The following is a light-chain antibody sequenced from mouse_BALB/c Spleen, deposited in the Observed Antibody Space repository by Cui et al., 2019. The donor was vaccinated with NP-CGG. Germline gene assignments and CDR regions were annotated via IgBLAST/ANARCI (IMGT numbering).Light chain of an antibody. CDR1: TGTVTTSNY. CDR2: DTD. Sequence: QAVVTRESALTTSPGETVTLTCRSSTGTVTTSNYANWIQEKPDHLFTGLIGDTDNRAPGVPARFSGSLIRDKAALTITGAQTEDEAIYFCALWYSNHWVFGGGTKLTVL. J-gene: IGLJ1*01. CDR3: ALWYSNHWV. V-gene: IGLV1*01.